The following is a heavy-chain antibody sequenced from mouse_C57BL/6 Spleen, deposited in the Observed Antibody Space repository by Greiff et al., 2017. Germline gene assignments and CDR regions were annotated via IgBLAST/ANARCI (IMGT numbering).Heavy chain of an antibody. CDR3: ARSYGSSYGITNAMDY. Sequence: QVQLQQPGAELVKPGASVKMSCKASGYTFTSYWITWVKQRPGQGLEWIGDIYPGSGSTNYNEKFKSKATLTVDTSSSTAYMQLISLTSEDSAVYYWARSYGSSYGITNAMDYWGQGTSVTVSS. CDR2: IYPGSGST. D-gene: IGHD1-1*01. CDR1: GYTFTSYW. J-gene: IGHJ4*01. V-gene: IGHV1-55*01.